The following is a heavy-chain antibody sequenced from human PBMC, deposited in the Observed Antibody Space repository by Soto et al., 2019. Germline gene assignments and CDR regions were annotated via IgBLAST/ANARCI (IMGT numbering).Heavy chain of an antibody. CDR1: AFPFRSYT. CDR3: TRDSPSIKYDFDS. D-gene: IGHD1-20*01. CDR2: ISYDSTYK. V-gene: IGHV3-30-3*01. Sequence: QVRLVESGGGVVPPGTSLRLSCAASAFPFRSYTVHWVRQAPGKGLEWLALISYDSTYKLYADSVRGRFTISRDNSENTLYLQMNSLRAGDTAVYYCTRDSPSIKYDFDSWGQGTLVTVSS. J-gene: IGHJ4*02.